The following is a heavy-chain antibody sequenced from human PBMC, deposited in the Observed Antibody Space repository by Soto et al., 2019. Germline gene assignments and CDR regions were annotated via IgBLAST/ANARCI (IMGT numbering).Heavy chain of an antibody. CDR1: GFTFSGSA. CDR3: TSLYDSSGYYYGPMYYYYGMDV. D-gene: IGHD3-22*01. J-gene: IGHJ6*02. CDR2: IRSKANSYAT. Sequence: GGSLRLSCAASGFTFSGSAMHWVRQASGKGLEWVGRIRSKANSYATAYAASVKGRFTISRDDSKNTAYLQMNSLKTEDTAVYYCTSLYDSSGYYYGPMYYYYGMDVWGQGTTVTVSS. V-gene: IGHV3-73*01.